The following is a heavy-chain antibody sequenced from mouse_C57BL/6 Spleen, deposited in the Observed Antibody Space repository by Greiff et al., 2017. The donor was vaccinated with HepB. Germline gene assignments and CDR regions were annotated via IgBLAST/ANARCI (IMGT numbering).Heavy chain of an antibody. CDR2: IRNKANNNAT. Sequence: EVQLQESGGGLVQPGGSMKLSCAASGFTFSDAWMDWVRQSPEKGLEWVAEIRNKANNNATYYAESVKGRFTISRDDCKSSVYLKMNSLRAEDTGICYCTGGYGSRKDAMDYWGQGTSVTVSS. D-gene: IGHD1-1*01. CDR3: TGGYGSRKDAMDY. V-gene: IGHV6-6*01. CDR1: GFTFSDAW. J-gene: IGHJ4*01.